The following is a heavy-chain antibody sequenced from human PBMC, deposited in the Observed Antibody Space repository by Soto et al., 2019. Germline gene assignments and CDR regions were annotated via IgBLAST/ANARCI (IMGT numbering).Heavy chain of an antibody. J-gene: IGHJ4*02. CDR1: GYTFTSYS. CDR2: INPYNGNI. V-gene: IGHV1-18*01. CDR3: ARDLNLGLAAG. Sequence: QVQLVQSGAEVKKPGASVKVSCKASGYTFTSYSISWVRQAPGRGLEWMGWINPYNGNIKYAQKLQGRVTMTTDTSTSTAYMELRSLRSDDTAVYYCARDLNLGLAAGWGQGSLVTVSS. D-gene: IGHD6-13*01.